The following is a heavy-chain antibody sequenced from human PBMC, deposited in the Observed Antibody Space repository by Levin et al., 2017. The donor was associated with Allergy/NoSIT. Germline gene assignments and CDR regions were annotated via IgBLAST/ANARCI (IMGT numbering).Heavy chain of an antibody. V-gene: IGHV5-51*01. Sequence: NAGGSLRLSCKGSGYSFTSYWIGWVRQMPGKGLEWMGIIYPGDSDTRYSPSFQGQVTISADKSISTAYLQWSSLKASDTAMYYCARQPMDDYGDNGPLLVDYWGQGTLVTVSS. CDR3: ARQPMDDYGDNGPLLVDY. CDR2: IYPGDSDT. J-gene: IGHJ4*02. D-gene: IGHD4-17*01. CDR1: GYSFTSYW.